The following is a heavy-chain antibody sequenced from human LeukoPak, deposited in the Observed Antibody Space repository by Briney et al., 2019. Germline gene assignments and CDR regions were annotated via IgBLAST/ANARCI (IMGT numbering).Heavy chain of an antibody. Sequence: GGSLRLSCAASGFTFSSYNMNWVRQAPGKGLEWVSSISSSSSYIYYADSVKGRFTLSRDNSKNSLYLQMNSLRAEDTALYYCAKAYYYGSGTGAFDIWGQGTMVTVSS. D-gene: IGHD3-10*01. J-gene: IGHJ3*02. V-gene: IGHV3-21*04. CDR3: AKAYYYGSGTGAFDI. CDR2: ISSSSSYI. CDR1: GFTFSSYN.